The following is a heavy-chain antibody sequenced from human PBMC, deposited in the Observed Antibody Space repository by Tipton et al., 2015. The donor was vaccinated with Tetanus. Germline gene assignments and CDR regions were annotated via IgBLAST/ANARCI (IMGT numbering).Heavy chain of an antibody. V-gene: IGHV4-59*08. CDR3: ARHLTYTYTSRYFDY. CDR2: VYYTGST. D-gene: IGHD5-18*01. CDR1: GDSVSGYY. Sequence: TLSLTCTVSGDSVSGYYWSWIRQPPGKGLEWIGYVYYTGSTNHNPSLKSRVTISMDRSRNQFSLNLTSVTAADTAVYYCARHLTYTYTSRYFDYWGLGTLVTVSS. J-gene: IGHJ4*02.